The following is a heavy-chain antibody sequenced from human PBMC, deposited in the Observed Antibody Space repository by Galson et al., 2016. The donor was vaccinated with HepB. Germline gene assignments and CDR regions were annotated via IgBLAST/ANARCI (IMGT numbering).Heavy chain of an antibody. V-gene: IGHV5-51*03. J-gene: IGHJ6*02. Sequence: QSGAAVKKPGESLQISCKGSGHSFTSYWIGWVRQMPGKGLEWMGLIYPGDSDTRYSPSFQGQVTISADKSISTAYLQWSSLKASDTAMYYCAVPSEPYYYGMDVWGQGTTVTVSS. CDR2: IYPGDSDT. CDR3: AVPSEPYYYGMDV. CDR1: GHSFTSYW.